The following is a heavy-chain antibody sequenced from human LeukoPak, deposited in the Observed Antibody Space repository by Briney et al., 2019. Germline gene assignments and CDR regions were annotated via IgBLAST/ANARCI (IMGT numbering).Heavy chain of an antibody. V-gene: IGHV7-4-1*02. J-gene: IGHJ4*02. CDR3: ARALWGEWLVSSPSGY. CDR2: INTNTGNP. CDR1: GYTFTSYA. D-gene: IGHD6-19*01. Sequence: ASVKVSCKASGYTFTSYAMNWVRQAPGQGLEWMGWINTNTGNPTYAQGFTGRFVFSLDTSVSTAYLQISSLKAEDTAVYYCARALWGEWLVSSPSGYWGQGTLVTVSS.